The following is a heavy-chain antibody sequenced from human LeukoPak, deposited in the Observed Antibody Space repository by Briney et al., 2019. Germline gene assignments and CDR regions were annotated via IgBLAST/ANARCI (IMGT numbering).Heavy chain of an antibody. V-gene: IGHV3-11*01. CDR2: ISSSGSTI. J-gene: IGHJ6*03. CDR1: GFTFSDYY. D-gene: IGHD1-26*01. Sequence: GGSLRLSCAASGFTFSDYYMSWIRQAPGKGPEWVSYISSSGSTIYYADSVKGRFTISRDNAKNSLYLQMNSLRAEDTAVYYCARARGSGSYYIYYYYYMDVWGKGTTVTVSS. CDR3: ARARGSGSYYIYYYYYMDV.